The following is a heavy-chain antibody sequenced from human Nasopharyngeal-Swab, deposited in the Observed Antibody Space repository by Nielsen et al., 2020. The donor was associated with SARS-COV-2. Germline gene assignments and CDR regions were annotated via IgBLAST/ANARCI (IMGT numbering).Heavy chain of an antibody. CDR3: AKDPVSSGPPVGIFDY. V-gene: IGHV3-7*05. CDR2: IKQDGSEK. D-gene: IGHD6-19*01. Sequence: GGSLRLSCAASGFTFSSYWMSWVRQAPGKGLEWVANIKQDGSEKYYVDSLKGRFTISRDNAKNSLYLQMNSLRAEDTAVYYCAKDPVSSGPPVGIFDYWGQGTLVTVSS. J-gene: IGHJ4*02. CDR1: GFTFSSYW.